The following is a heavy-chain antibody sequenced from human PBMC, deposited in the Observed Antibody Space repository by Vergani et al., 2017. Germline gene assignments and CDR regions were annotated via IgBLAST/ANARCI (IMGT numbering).Heavy chain of an antibody. J-gene: IGHJ6*02. CDR1: GYNFDIYW. D-gene: IGHD3-16*01. CDR3: GRHARYSDVTGNYVYYGMDV. CDR2: VYPADSDT. Sequence: EMQLVQSGAEVRKPGESVKISCRTSGYNFDIYWIGWVRQMPGKGLEWMGIVYPADSDTRYSPSFKGQVTVSADKSTSTAFLEWSGLKVKDTAIYYCGRHARYSDVTGNYVYYGMDVWGQGTSVIVSS. V-gene: IGHV5-51*01.